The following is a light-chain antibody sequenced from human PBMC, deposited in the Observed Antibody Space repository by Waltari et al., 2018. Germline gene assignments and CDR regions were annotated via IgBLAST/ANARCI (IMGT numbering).Light chain of an antibody. CDR3: QKYGSLPAT. J-gene: IGKJ1*01. V-gene: IGKV3-20*01. CDR2: DAS. CDR1: QSISKY. Sequence: EIMLTQSPGTLSLSPGERATLSCRASQSISKYLAWYQQKPGQAPSLLIYDASSRATGIPDRLSGSGSGTDFSLTISRLEPEDFAVYYCQKYGSLPATFGQGTKVEIK.